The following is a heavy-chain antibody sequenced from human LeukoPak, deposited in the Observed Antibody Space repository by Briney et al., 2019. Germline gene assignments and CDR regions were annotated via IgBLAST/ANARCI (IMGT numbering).Heavy chain of an antibody. Sequence: SETLSLTCTVSGGSISSYHWSWIRQPPGKGLECIGYIYYSGSTHYNPSLKSRVTISVDTSKNQFSLKLSSVTAADTAVYYCARVTGYMIEDYFDYWGQGTLVTVSS. CDR1: GGSISSYH. D-gene: IGHD3-22*01. CDR2: IYYSGST. V-gene: IGHV4-59*01. J-gene: IGHJ4*02. CDR3: ARVTGYMIEDYFDY.